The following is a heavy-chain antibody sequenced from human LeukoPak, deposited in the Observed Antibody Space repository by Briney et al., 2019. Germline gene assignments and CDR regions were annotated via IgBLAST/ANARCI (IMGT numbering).Heavy chain of an antibody. V-gene: IGHV1-2*02. CDR1: GYTFTGYY. CDR3: ARSRAYYYYYMDV. CDR2: INPNSGGT. J-gene: IGHJ6*03. Sequence: ASVKVSCKASGYTFTGYYMHWARQAPGQGLEWMGWINPNSGGTNYAQKFQGRVTMTRDTSISTAYMELSRLRSDDTAVYYCARSRAYYYYYMDVWGKGTTVTVSS.